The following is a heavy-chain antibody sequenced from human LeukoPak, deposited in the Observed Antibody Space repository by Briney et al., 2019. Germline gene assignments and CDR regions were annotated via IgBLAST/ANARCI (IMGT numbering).Heavy chain of an antibody. CDR1: GFTFSSYA. D-gene: IGHD3-22*01. CDR2: ISGSGGST. J-gene: IGHJ4*02. Sequence: GGSLRLSCAASGFTFSSYAMNWVRQAPGKGLEWVSAISGSGGSTYYADSVKGRFTISRDNSKNTLYLQMNSLRAEDTAVYYCAKSEDSSGYYDVRYWGQGTLVTVSS. V-gene: IGHV3-23*01. CDR3: AKSEDSSGYYDVRY.